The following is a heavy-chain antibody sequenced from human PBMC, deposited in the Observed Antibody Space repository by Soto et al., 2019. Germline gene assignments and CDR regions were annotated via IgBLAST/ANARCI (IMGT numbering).Heavy chain of an antibody. D-gene: IGHD2-21*02. CDR3: ARVLVFYGGFDP. Sequence: SLRLSCAASGFTFSDYYMSWIRQAPGKGLEWVSYISSSGYTIYYADSVKGRFTISRDNAKNSVHLQMNSLRAEDTAVYYCARVLVFYGGFDPWGQRTLVTGSS. V-gene: IGHV3-11*01. J-gene: IGHJ5*02. CDR2: ISSSGYTI. CDR1: GFTFSDYY.